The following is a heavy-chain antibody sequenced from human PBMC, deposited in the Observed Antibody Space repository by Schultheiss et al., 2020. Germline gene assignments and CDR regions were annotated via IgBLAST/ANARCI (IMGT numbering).Heavy chain of an antibody. J-gene: IGHJ6*03. V-gene: IGHV3-74*01. CDR1: GFTFSSYA. CDR3: ARDFADTAMGMDV. Sequence: GGSLRLSCAASGFTFSSYAMSWVRQAPGKGLEWVSRISSDGRGTRYADSVKGRFTISRDNAKNTLYLQMNSLRAEDTAVYYCARDFADTAMGMDVWGKGTTVTVSS. D-gene: IGHD5-18*01. CDR2: ISSDGRGT.